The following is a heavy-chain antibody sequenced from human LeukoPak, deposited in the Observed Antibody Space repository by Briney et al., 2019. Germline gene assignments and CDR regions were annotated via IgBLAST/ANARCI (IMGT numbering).Heavy chain of an antibody. CDR3: ARAVHYSGTSDQYTGGWYYFDF. D-gene: IGHD3-10*01. CDR1: GVSISSYY. Sequence: ASETLSLTCTVSGVSISSYYWSWIRQPPGKGLEWIGNINYSGSTNSNPSLKSRATISVDMSRKHFFLDLSSETAADTAVYYCARAVHYSGTSDQYTGGWYYFDFWGQGTLVTVSS. V-gene: IGHV4-59*01. J-gene: IGHJ4*02. CDR2: INYSGST.